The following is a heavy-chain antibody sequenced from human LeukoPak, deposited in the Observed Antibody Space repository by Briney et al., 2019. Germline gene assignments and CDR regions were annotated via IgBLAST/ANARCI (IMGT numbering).Heavy chain of an antibody. Sequence: ASVKVSCKASGYTFSNYGISWVRQAPGQGLEWMGWISEYNGNTHYAQKFQGRVTMTTDTSTSTAYMGLRSLRSDDTAVYYCARDPSLLSFLDYWGQGTLVTVSS. CDR2: ISEYNGNT. J-gene: IGHJ4*02. D-gene: IGHD3-10*01. CDR1: GYTFSNYG. V-gene: IGHV1-18*01. CDR3: ARDPSLLSFLDY.